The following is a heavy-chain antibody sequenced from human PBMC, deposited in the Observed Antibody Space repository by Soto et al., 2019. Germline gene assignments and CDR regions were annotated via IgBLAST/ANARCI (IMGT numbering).Heavy chain of an antibody. CDR2: ISSRSDI. Sequence: GGSLRLSCVGSGFTFSTYSINWVRQAPGKGLEWVSSISSRSDIYYADSVKGRFTISRDNAKNSVSLQTNSLRAEDTAVYCCAREYTAWPLAYGLDVWGQGTTVTVSS. CDR3: AREYTAWPLAYGLDV. CDR1: GFTFSTYS. J-gene: IGHJ6*02. D-gene: IGHD2-2*02. V-gene: IGHV3-21*01.